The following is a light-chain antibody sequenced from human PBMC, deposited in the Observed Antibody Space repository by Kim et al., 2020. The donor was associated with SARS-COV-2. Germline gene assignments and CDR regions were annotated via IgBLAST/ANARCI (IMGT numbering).Light chain of an antibody. Sequence: SYELTQPPSVSVAPGKTARITCGGNNIGSKSVHWYQQKPGQAPVLVIYYDSDRPSGIPERFSGSNSGNTATLTIIRVEAGDEADYYCQVWDSSSDNVVFGGGTQLTVL. V-gene: IGLV3-21*04. CDR2: YDS. J-gene: IGLJ2*01. CDR3: QVWDSSSDNVV. CDR1: NIGSKS.